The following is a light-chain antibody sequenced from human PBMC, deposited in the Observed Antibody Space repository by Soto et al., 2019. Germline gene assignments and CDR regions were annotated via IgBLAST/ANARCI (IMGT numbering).Light chain of an antibody. V-gene: IGKV3-20*01. Sequence: EIVLTQSPGTLSLSPGERVTLSCRASQSISNNHLAWYQQKPGQAPRLLIHGTSNRATGIPDRFGGSGSGTDFTLTISRLEPEDFAVYYCQQYDSSPSTFGQGTKVDIK. CDR1: QSISNNH. CDR3: QQYDSSPST. CDR2: GTS. J-gene: IGKJ1*01.